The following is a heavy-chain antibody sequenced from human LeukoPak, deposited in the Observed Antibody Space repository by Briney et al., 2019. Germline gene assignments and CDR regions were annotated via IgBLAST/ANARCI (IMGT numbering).Heavy chain of an antibody. J-gene: IGHJ5*02. V-gene: IGHV3-9*01. CDR3: AKSPPATTPLGNWFDP. CDR1: GFIFANYG. CDR2: ISWNSGSI. Sequence: GGSLRLSCVASGFIFANYGIHWVRQAPGKGLEWVSGISWNSGSIGYADSVKGRFTISRDNAKNSLYLQMNSLRAEDTALYYCAKSPPATTPLGNWFDPWGQGTLVTVSS. D-gene: IGHD4-17*01.